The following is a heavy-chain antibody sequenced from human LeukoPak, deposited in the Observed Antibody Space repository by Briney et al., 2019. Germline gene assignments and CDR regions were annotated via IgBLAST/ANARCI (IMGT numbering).Heavy chain of an antibody. CDR3: AREGYDSSGSFDC. V-gene: IGHV3-21*01. J-gene: IGHJ4*02. CDR2: ISSSSVYI. D-gene: IGHD3-22*01. CDR1: GFTFSSYA. Sequence: GGSLRLSCAASGFTFSSYAMSWVRQAPGKGLEWVSSISSSSVYINYADSVKGRFTVSRDNAKNSLYLQMNSLRAEDTAVYYCAREGYDSSGSFDCWGQGTLVTVSS.